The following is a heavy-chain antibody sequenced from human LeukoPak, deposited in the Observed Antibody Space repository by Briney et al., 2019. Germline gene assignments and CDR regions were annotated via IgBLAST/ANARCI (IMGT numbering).Heavy chain of an antibody. CDR1: GFTVSSNY. J-gene: IGHJ4*02. CDR2: IKQDGSEK. D-gene: IGHD1-26*01. V-gene: IGHV3-7*01. CDR3: ARDRWELPD. Sequence: PGGSLRLSCAASGFTVSSNYMSWVRQAPGKGLEWVANIKQDGSEKYYVDSVKGRFTISRDNAENSLYLQMNSLRAEDTAVYYCARDRWELPDWGQGTLVTVSS.